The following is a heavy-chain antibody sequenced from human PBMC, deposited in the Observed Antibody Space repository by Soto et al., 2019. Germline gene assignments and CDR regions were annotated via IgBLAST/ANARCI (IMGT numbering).Heavy chain of an antibody. Sequence: ASVKVSCKASGYTFTNYGISWVRQAPGQGLEWMGWISAYNGNTNYAQKLQGRVTMTTDTSTSTAYMELRSLRSDDTAVYYCARDSQGWGPITMIGVDAFDIWGQGTMVTVSS. V-gene: IGHV1-18*01. D-gene: IGHD3-22*01. CDR3: ARDSQGWGPITMIGVDAFDI. CDR2: ISAYNGNT. CDR1: GYTFTNYG. J-gene: IGHJ3*02.